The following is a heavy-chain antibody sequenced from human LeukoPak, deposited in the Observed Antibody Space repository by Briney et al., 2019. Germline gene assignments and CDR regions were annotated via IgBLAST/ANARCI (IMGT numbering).Heavy chain of an antibody. CDR3: AREYYYDSSGYYSV. CDR1: GGSISSGGYY. CDR2: IYYSGST. J-gene: IGHJ4*02. V-gene: IGHV4-31*11. D-gene: IGHD3-22*01. Sequence: SQTLSLTCAVSGGSISSGGYYWSWIRQHPGKGLEWIGYIYYSGSTYYNPPLKSRVTISVDTSKNQFSLKLSSVTAADTAVYYCAREYYYDSSGYYSVWGQGTLVTVSS.